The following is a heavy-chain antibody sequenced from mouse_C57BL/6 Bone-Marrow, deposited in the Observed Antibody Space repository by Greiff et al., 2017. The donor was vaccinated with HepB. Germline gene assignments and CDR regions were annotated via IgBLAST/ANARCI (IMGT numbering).Heavy chain of an antibody. CDR2: IDPSDSYT. V-gene: IGHV1-59*01. D-gene: IGHD2-4*01. Sequence: VQLQQPGAELVRPGTSVKLSCRASGYTFTSYWMHWVKQRPGQGLEWIGVIDPSDSYTNYNQKFKGKATLTVDTSSSTAYMQLSSLTSEDSAVYYCARAGNDSAWFAYWGQGTLVTVSA. CDR3: ARAGNDSAWFAY. J-gene: IGHJ3*01. CDR1: GYTFTSYW.